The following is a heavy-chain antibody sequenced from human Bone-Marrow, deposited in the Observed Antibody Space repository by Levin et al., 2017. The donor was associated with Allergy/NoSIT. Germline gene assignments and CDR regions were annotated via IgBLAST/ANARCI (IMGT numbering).Heavy chain of an antibody. CDR3: ARRKGSGWEFCVDV. Sequence: GGSLRLSCQGSGFSFTNYWITWVRQMPGKGLEWMGIVYPEDSYSTYSSSFQGQVTVSVDKSTNTAHLQWTILKASDSATYYCARRKGSGWEFCVDVWGQGTQVLVSS. J-gene: IGHJ5*02. CDR2: VYPEDSYS. D-gene: IGHD6-19*01. CDR1: GFSFTNYW. V-gene: IGHV5-51*01.